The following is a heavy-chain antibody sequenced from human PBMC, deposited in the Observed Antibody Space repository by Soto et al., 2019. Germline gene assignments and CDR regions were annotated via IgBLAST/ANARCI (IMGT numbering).Heavy chain of an antibody. J-gene: IGHJ5*02. Sequence: GXSVKVPCEASGYTFTRYTMNWVRQAPRQRLEWMGWINPDNGNTKSSQKFQDRVIITRDTSASSAYMDLSSLRSDDTAVYYCARGIATGQLDPWGQATLVTVPS. CDR3: ARGIATGQLDP. D-gene: IGHD2-15*01. V-gene: IGHV1-3*01. CDR1: GYTFTRYT. CDR2: INPDNGNT.